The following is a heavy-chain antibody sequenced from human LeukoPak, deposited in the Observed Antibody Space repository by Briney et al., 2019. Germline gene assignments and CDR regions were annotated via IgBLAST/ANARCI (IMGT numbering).Heavy chain of an antibody. Sequence: GGSLRLSCAASGFTFSTYSMTWVRQAPGKGLEWVSSITSSSSYIYYADSVKGRFTISRDNAKSSLYLQMNSLRAEDTAVYYCAKSYYDSSGYYLPYFDYWGQGTLVTVSS. D-gene: IGHD3-22*01. V-gene: IGHV3-21*04. CDR1: GFTFSTYS. CDR3: AKSYYDSSGYYLPYFDY. CDR2: ITSSSSYI. J-gene: IGHJ4*02.